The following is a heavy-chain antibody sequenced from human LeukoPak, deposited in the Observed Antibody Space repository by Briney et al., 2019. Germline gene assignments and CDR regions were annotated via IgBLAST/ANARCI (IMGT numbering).Heavy chain of an antibody. CDR2: ISSNSSYI. D-gene: IGHD5-12*01. CDR1: GFTFSSYS. V-gene: IGHV3-21*01. CDR3: ARGPSGYHNT. Sequence: GGSLRLSCAASGFTFSSYSMNWVRQAPGKGLEWVSSISSNSSYIYYADSVKGRFTISRDNAKNSLYLQLNSLRAEDTAVYYCARGPSGYHNTGGQGTLVTVSS. J-gene: IGHJ4*02.